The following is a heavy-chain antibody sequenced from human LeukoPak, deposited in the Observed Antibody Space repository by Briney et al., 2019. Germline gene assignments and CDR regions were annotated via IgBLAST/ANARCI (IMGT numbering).Heavy chain of an antibody. CDR1: GGSFSGYY. J-gene: IGHJ6*02. CDR2: IYYSGST. Sequence: SETLSLTCAVYGGSFSGYYWSWIRQPPGKGLEWIGYIYYSGSTNYNPSLKSRVTISVDTSKNQFSLKLSSVTAADTAVYYCARDSRIAVAGYYYYYGMDVWGQGTTVTVSS. V-gene: IGHV4-59*01. D-gene: IGHD6-19*01. CDR3: ARDSRIAVAGYYYYYGMDV.